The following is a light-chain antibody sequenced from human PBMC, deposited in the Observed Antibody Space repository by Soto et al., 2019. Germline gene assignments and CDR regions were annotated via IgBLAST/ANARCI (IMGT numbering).Light chain of an antibody. CDR2: DAS. J-gene: IGKJ1*01. CDR3: QDYSPYSWT. V-gene: IGKV1-5*01. CDR1: ESISGW. Sequence: DIQMTQSPATLSAYVGDTVTITFRASESISGWLAWYQEKPGKAPNLLIYDASSLESGVPSRFSGSGSGTEFTLTISSLQPDDFATYYCQDYSPYSWTFGQGTKVDIK.